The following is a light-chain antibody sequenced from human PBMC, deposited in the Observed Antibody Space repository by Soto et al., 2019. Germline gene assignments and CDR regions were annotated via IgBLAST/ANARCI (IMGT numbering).Light chain of an antibody. CDR3: QQYNNWPPVT. V-gene: IGKV3-20*01. CDR2: GAS. J-gene: IGKJ1*01. CDR1: QSVSSSY. Sequence: EIVLTQSPGTLSLSPGERATLSCRASQSVSSSYLAWYQQKPGQAPRLLIYGASSRATGIPDRSSGSGSGTDFTLTISSLQSEDFAVYYCQQYNNWPPVTFGQGTKVDIK.